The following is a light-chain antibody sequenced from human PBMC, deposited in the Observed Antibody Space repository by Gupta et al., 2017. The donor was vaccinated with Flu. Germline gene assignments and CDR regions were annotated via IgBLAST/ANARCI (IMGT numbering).Light chain of an antibody. CDR1: QSLVYKNGITY. V-gene: IGKV2-30*01. Sequence: DVVMTQSPLSLPVTLGQPASISCRSSQSLVYKNGITYLNWFQQRPGQSPRRLIYEVSNRDSGVPDRFSGSGSGTDFTLNISRVEAEDVWVYYCMRSTHSLTFGQGTRLEI. J-gene: IGKJ2*01. CDR3: MRSTHSLT. CDR2: EVS.